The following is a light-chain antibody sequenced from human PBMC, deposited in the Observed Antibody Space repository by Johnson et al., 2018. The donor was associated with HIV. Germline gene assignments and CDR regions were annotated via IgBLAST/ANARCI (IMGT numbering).Light chain of an antibody. CDR1: SSHIGSNT. Sequence: QSVLTQPPSASGTPGQRVTISCSGRSSHIGSNTVNWYQQLPGTAHKLLIYRNNQRPSGVPDRFSGSKSGTSASLAISGLQAADEADYYCASWDDSLNGHVLGTGTKVTVL. V-gene: IGLV1-44*01. J-gene: IGLJ1*01. CDR2: RNN. CDR3: ASWDDSLNGHV.